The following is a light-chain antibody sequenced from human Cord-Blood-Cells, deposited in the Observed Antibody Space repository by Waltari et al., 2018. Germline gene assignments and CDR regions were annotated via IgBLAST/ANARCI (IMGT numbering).Light chain of an antibody. CDR2: EVS. CDR3: CSYAGSSTYV. V-gene: IGLV2-23*02. J-gene: IGLJ1*01. Sequence: QSALTQPASVSGSPGQSITISCTGTSSDVGSYNLVSWYQQHPGKAPKLMIYEVSKRPPGVSNLYSGSKSDNTASLTITGIQSEDEADYYCCSYAGSSTYVLGTGTKVTVL. CDR1: SSDVGSYNL.